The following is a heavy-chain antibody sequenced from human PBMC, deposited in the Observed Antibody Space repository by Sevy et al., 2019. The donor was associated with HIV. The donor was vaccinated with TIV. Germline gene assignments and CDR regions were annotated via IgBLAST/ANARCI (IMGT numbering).Heavy chain of an antibody. CDR3: ARGGGNGWYYFDY. CDR1: GGTFSRYG. Sequence: ASVKVSCKASGGTFSRYGISWVRQAPGQGLEWMGGIIPILGTVNYAQKFQGRVTITADESTKTAYMELGSLRSEDTAVYDCARGGGNGWYYFDYWGQETLVTVSS. D-gene: IGHD6-19*01. CDR2: IIPILGTV. J-gene: IGHJ4*02. V-gene: IGHV1-69*13.